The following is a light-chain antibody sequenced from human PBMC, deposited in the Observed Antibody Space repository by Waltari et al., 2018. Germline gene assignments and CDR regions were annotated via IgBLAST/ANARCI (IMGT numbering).Light chain of an antibody. V-gene: IGKV3-20*01. Sequence: EIVLTQSPGTLSLSPGERVTLSCRASQSVSSSYLAWYQQKPGQAPRLLIYGASSRATGIPDRFSGSGSGTDFTLTISRLEPEDFAVYYCQQYGSFTFGGGTKVEIK. CDR1: QSVSSSY. CDR2: GAS. CDR3: QQYGSFT. J-gene: IGKJ4*01.